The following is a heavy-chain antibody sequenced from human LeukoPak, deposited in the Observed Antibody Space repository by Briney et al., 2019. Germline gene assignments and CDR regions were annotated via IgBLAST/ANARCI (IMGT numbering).Heavy chain of an antibody. V-gene: IGHV4-59*08. CDR2: IYYSGST. CDR3: ARHPSYDFWSGYYAYYGMDV. Sequence: PSETLSLTCTVSGGSISSYYWSWIRQPPGKGLEWIGYIYYSGSTNYNPSLKSRVTISVDTSKNQFSLKLSSVTAADTAVYYCARHPSYDFWSGYYAYYGMDVWGQGTTVTVSS. D-gene: IGHD3-3*01. CDR1: GGSISSYY. J-gene: IGHJ6*02.